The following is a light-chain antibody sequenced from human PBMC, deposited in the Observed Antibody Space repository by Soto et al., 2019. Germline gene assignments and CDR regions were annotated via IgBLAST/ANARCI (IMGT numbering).Light chain of an antibody. V-gene: IGLV2-8*01. CDR3: SSYAGGNNWV. J-gene: IGLJ3*02. Sequence: QSALTQPASVSGSPGQSITISCTGSSNDVGGYDYVSWYQQHPGKAPKVLIYEVNKRPSGVPDRFSGSKSGNTASLTVSGLQAEDEGNYYCSSYAGGNNWVFGGGTKLTVL. CDR2: EVN. CDR1: SNDVGGYDY.